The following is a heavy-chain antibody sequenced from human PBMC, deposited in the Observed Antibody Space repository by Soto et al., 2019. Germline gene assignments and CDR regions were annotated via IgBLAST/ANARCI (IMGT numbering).Heavy chain of an antibody. CDR1: GYTFTSYD. Sequence: ASVKVSCKASGYTFTSYDINWVRQATGQGLEWMGWMNPNSGNTGYAQKFQGRVTMTRNTSISTAYMELSSLRSEDTAVYYCARGPGSWYYYYMYVWGKGTTVTVSS. V-gene: IGHV1-8*01. J-gene: IGHJ6*03. CDR2: MNPNSGNT. D-gene: IGHD6-13*01. CDR3: ARGPGSWYYYYMYV.